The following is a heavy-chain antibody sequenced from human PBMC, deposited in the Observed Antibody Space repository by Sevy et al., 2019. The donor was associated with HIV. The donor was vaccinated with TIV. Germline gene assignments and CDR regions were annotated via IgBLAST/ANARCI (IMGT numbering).Heavy chain of an antibody. D-gene: IGHD3-10*01. CDR1: GFTFSSYD. J-gene: IGHJ5*02. CDR3: ARGAYGSGSYYNWFDP. CDR2: IGTAGDT. V-gene: IGHV3-13*01. Sequence: GGSLRLSCAASGFTFSSYDMRWVRQATGKGLEWVSAIGTAGDTYYPGSVKGRFTISRENAKNSLYLQMNSLRAGDTAVYYCARGAYGSGSYYNWFDPWGQGTLVTVSS.